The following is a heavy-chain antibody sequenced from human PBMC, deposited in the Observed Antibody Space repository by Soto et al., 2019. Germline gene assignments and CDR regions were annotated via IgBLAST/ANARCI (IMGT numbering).Heavy chain of an antibody. V-gene: IGHV3-21*01. CDR3: ARDLRRDGDNSHGWFDP. J-gene: IGHJ5*02. CDR1: GFTFSSYS. CDR2: ISSSSSYI. Sequence: EVQLVESGGGLVKPGGSLRLSCAASGFTFSSYSMNWVRQAPGKGLEWVSSISSSSSYIYYADSVKGRFTISRDNAKNSLYLQMNSLRAEDTAVYYCARDLRRDGDNSHGWFDPWGQGTLVTVSS.